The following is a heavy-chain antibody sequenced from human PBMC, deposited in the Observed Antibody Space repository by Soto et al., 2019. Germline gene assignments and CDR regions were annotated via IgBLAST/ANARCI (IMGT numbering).Heavy chain of an antibody. V-gene: IGHV3-7*01. CDR2: IKQDGSEK. CDR1: GFTFSSYW. J-gene: IGHJ6*02. Sequence: AGGSVRLSCAASGFTFSSYWMSWVRQAPGKGLEWVANIKQDGSEKYYVDSVKGRFTISRDNAKNSLYLQMNSLRAEDTAVYYCARDYYGSGSYYNYGMDVWGQGTTVTVSS. CDR3: ARDYYGSGSYYNYGMDV. D-gene: IGHD3-10*01.